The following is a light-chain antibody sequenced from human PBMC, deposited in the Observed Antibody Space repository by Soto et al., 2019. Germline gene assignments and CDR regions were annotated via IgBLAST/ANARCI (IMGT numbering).Light chain of an antibody. V-gene: IGKV3-20*01. J-gene: IGKJ1*01. CDR2: GPS. CDR1: QFVSNS. Sequence: EIVMTQSPATLSVSPGERVTLSCRASQFVSNSLAWYQQKLGQAPRLLIYGPSNRATGIPDRFSGSGSGTDFTLTISSLEPEDFAVYYCQQYGGSPRTFGQGTKVDIK. CDR3: QQYGGSPRT.